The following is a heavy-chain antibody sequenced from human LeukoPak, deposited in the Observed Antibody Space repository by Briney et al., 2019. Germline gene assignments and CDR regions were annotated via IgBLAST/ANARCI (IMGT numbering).Heavy chain of an antibody. V-gene: IGHV3-23*01. CDR3: AKGRRVVPAAMAYYGMDV. J-gene: IGHJ6*02. D-gene: IGHD2-2*01. CDR2: ISGSGGST. Sequence: GGSLRLSCAASGFTFSSYAMSWVRQAPGKGLEWVSAISGSGGSTYYADSVKGRFTISRGNSKNTLYLQMNSLRAEDTAVYYCAKGRRVVPAAMAYYGMDVWGQGTTVTVSS. CDR1: GFTFSSYA.